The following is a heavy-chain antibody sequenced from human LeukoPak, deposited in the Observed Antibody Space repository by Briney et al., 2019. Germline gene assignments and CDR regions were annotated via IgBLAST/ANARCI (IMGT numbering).Heavy chain of an antibody. D-gene: IGHD2-2*01. Sequence: GGSLRLSCAASGFTFSDYGMNWVRVAPGKGPERVSRISSSGTYIDYRDSVKGRFTISRDNSRSALYLQVDSLRAEDTAVYYCARGQGYCSSTRCSPGYYMDVWGTGTTVTV. V-gene: IGHV3-21*06. CDR2: ISSSGTYI. CDR1: GFTFSDYG. CDR3: ARGQGYCSSTRCSPGYYMDV. J-gene: IGHJ6*03.